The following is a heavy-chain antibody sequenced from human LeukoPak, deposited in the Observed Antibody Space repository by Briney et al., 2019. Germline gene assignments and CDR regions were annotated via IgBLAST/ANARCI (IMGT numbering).Heavy chain of an antibody. CDR3: ARGEYYFDY. Sequence: GGSLRLSCAASGFTFNNYQMNWVRQAPGPGLECISYISSSGRTIYYADSLKGRFTLSRDNAKNSLYLRMNNLRAEDTAVYYCARGEYYFDYWAQGTLVTVSS. CDR1: GFTFNNYQ. CDR2: ISSSGRTI. J-gene: IGHJ4*02. V-gene: IGHV3-48*03.